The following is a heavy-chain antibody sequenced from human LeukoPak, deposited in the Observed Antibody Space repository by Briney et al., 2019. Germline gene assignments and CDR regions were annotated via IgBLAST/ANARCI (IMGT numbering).Heavy chain of an antibody. J-gene: IGHJ6*02. Sequence: ASETLSLSCTVSGGSISSYYWSWIRQPPGKGLEWIGYIYYSGSTNYNPSLKSRVTISVDTSKNQFSLKLSSVTAADTAVYYCARGRAYSSSWGYYYGMDVWGQGTTVTVSS. CDR2: IYYSGST. CDR3: ARGRAYSSSWGYYYGMDV. V-gene: IGHV4-59*01. CDR1: GGSISSYY. D-gene: IGHD6-13*01.